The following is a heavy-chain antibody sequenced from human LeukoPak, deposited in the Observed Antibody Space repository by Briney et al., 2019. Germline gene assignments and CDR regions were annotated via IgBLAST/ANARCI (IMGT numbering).Heavy chain of an antibody. J-gene: IGHJ4*02. D-gene: IGHD3-3*01. CDR3: AKALPFGVVIIPFDY. CDR2: ISGSGGST. CDR1: GFTFSSYA. Sequence: GGSLRLSCAASGFTFSSYAMSWVRQAPGKGLEWVSAISGSGGSTYYADSVKGRFTISRDNSKNTLYLQMNCLRAEDTAVYYCAKALPFGVVIIPFDYWGQGTLVTVSS. V-gene: IGHV3-23*01.